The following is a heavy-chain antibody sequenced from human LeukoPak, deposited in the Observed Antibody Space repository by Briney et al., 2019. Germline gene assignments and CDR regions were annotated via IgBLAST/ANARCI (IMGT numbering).Heavy chain of an antibody. J-gene: IGHJ6*03. CDR2: IKSKTDGGTT. V-gene: IGHV3-15*01. CDR3: TTDRTRGGLEVLLWFGVNYYYMDV. D-gene: IGHD3-10*01. CDR1: GFTFSNAW. Sequence: GGSLRLSCAASGFTFSNAWMSWVRQAPGKGLEWVGRIKSKTDGGTTDYAAPVKGRFTISRDDSKNTLYLQMNSLKTEDTAVYYCTTDRTRGGLEVLLWFGVNYYYMDVWGKGTTVTISS.